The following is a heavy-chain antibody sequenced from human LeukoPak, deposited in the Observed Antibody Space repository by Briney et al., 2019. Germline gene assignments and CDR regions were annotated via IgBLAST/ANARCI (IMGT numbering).Heavy chain of an antibody. D-gene: IGHD3-22*01. Sequence: SETLSLTCTVSGGSISGYYWSWIRQPPGKGLEWIGYIYYSGSTNYNPSLKSRVTISVDTSKNQFSLKLSSVTAADTAVYYCAKGGWNKFDYWGQGTLVTVSS. CDR3: AKGGWNKFDY. V-gene: IGHV4-59*01. CDR2: IYYSGST. CDR1: GGSISGYY. J-gene: IGHJ4*02.